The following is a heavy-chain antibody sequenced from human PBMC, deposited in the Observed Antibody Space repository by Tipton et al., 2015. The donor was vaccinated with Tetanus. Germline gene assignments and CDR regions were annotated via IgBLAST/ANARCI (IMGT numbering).Heavy chain of an antibody. Sequence: VQLVQSGGEVKKPGESLKISCKGSGYIFTNYWIGWVRQKPGKGLEWMGIIYPGDYDTRYSPSFQHQVTISVDKSINTAYLQWSSLKASDTSMFYCARAHCSDGVCNFHFWGHGALVTVAS. CDR1: GYIFTNYW. V-gene: IGHV5-51*01. D-gene: IGHD2-15*01. J-gene: IGHJ4*01. CDR2: IYPGDYDT. CDR3: ARAHCSDGVCNFHF.